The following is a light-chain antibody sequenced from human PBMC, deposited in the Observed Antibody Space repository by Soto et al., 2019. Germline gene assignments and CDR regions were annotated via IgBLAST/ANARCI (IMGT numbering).Light chain of an antibody. Sequence: SYELTQPTSVSVGPGQTAEITCGGDKIGSKIVHWYKQRPGQAPVAVVFDATDRPSGIPDRISASRSGDTASLTISGVDAGDEADYYCQVWASTAEFFVFGSGTKVTVL. V-gene: IGLV3-21*02. CDR1: KIGSKI. CDR2: DAT. CDR3: QVWASTAEFFV. J-gene: IGLJ1*01.